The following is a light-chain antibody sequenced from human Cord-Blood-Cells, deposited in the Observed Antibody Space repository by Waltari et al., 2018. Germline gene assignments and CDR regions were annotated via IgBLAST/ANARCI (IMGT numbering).Light chain of an antibody. CDR2: AAP. Sequence: DIQMTHSPSSLSASVGDRVTITCRASQSISSYLNWYQQKPGKAPKLLIYAAPSLQSGVPSRFSGSGSGTDFTLTISSLQPEDFATYYCQQSYSTPYTFGQGTKLEIK. V-gene: IGKV1-39*01. CDR3: QQSYSTPYT. J-gene: IGKJ2*01. CDR1: QSISSY.